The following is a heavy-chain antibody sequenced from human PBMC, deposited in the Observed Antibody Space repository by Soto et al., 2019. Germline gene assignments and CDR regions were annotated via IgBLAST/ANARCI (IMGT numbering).Heavy chain of an antibody. J-gene: IGHJ5*02. V-gene: IGHV1-2*02. CDR3: ARIRLPSGWSENWFDP. D-gene: IGHD6-19*01. CDR1: GYTFTGYY. Sequence: GASVKVSCKASGYTFTGYYMHWVRQAPGPGLEWMGWINPNTRGTHYAQKFQGRVTMTRDTSISTAYMELSRLRSDDTAVYYCARIRLPSGWSENWFDPWGQGTLVTVSS. CDR2: INPNTRGT.